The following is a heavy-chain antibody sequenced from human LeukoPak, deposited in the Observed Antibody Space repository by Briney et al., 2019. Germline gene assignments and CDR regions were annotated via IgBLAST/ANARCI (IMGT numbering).Heavy chain of an antibody. CDR1: GYTFTGYY. D-gene: IGHD3-9*01. J-gene: IGHJ4*02. CDR3: ARGRYDILTGHYY. CDR2: INPNSGGT. Sequence: GASVKVSCKASGYTFTGYYMHWVRQAPGQGLEWMGWINPNSGGTNYAQKFQGWVTMTRDTSISTAYMELSRLRSEDTAVYYCARGRYDILTGHYYWGQGTLVTVSS. V-gene: IGHV1-2*04.